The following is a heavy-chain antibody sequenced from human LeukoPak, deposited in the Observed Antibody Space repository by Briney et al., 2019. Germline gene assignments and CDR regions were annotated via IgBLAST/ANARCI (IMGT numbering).Heavy chain of an antibody. CDR2: ISYDGSNK. J-gene: IGHJ4*02. CDR1: GFTFSSYA. Sequence: GGSLRLSCAASGFTFSSYAMHWVRQAPGKGLEWVAVISYDGSNKYYADSVKGRFTISRDNSENTLYLQMNSLRAEDTAVYYCARDFWYDILTGRFDYWGQGTLVTVSS. CDR3: ARDFWYDILTGRFDY. D-gene: IGHD3-9*01. V-gene: IGHV3-30*04.